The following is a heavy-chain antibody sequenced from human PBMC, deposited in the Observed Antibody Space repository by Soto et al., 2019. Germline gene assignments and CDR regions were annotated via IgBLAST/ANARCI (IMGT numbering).Heavy chain of an antibody. V-gene: IGHV3-48*02. CDR3: AKDRSSVWFGGMDY. CDR2: ISSSSSTI. D-gene: IGHD3-10*01. J-gene: IGHJ4*02. Sequence: GGSLILSCAASGFSFSTYSMNWVRQAPGKGLEWVSYISSSSSTIYYADSVKGRFTISRDNGKDSLYLQMNSLRDEDTAVYYCAKDRSSVWFGGMDYWGQGTLVTVSS. CDR1: GFSFSTYS.